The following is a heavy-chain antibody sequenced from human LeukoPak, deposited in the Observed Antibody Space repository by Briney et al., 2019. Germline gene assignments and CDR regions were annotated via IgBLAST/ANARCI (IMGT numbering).Heavy chain of an antibody. CDR3: ASAVIVGAIDY. CDR2: IYYSGST. CDR1: GGSISSYY. J-gene: IGHJ4*02. V-gene: IGHV4-59*01. Sequence: SETLFLTCTVSGGSISSYYWSWIRQPPGKGLEWIGYIYYSGSTNYNPSLKSRVTISVDTSKNQFSLKLSSVTAADTAVYYCASAVIVGAIDYWGQGTLVTVSS. D-gene: IGHD1-26*01.